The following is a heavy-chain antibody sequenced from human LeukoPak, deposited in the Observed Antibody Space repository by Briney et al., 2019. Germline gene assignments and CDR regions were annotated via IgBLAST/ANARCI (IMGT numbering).Heavy chain of an antibody. CDR2: INPNSGGT. J-gene: IGHJ6*03. V-gene: IGHV1-2*02. D-gene: IGHD6-13*01. CDR3: ARDGYSSSEGYYYMDV. CDR1: GYTFTGYY. Sequence: GASVKVSCKASGYTFTGYYMHWVRQAPGQGLEWMGWINPNSGGTNYAQKFQGRVTMTRDTSISTAYMELSRLRSDDTAVYYCARDGYSSSEGYYYMDVWGKGTTVTVSS.